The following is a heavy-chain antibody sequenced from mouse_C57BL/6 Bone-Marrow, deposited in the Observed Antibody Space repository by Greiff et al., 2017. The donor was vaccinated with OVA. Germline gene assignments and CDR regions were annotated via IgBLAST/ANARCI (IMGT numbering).Heavy chain of an antibody. V-gene: IGHV5-6*02. CDR3: ASRTGSFFAY. J-gene: IGHJ3*01. CDR2: ISSGGSYT. D-gene: IGHD4-1*01. Sequence: EVMLVESGGDLVKPGGSLKLSCAASGFTFSSYCLSWVRQTPDQRLEWVATISSGGSYTYYPDSVKGRITISRDNAKNTLYLQMSSLKSEDTAMHYCASRTGSFFAYWGQGTLVTVSA. CDR1: GFTFSSYC.